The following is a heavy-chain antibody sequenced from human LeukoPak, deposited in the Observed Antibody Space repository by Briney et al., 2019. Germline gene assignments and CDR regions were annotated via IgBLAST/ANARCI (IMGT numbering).Heavy chain of an antibody. CDR2: IYYSGST. CDR3: ASGVWYYDTRGAFDI. Sequence: SETLSLTCTVSGGSISSYYWSWIRQPPGKGLEWIGYIYYSGSTNYNPSLKSRVTISVDTSKNQFSLKLSPVTAADTAVYYCASGVWYYDTRGAFDIWGQGTMVTVSS. J-gene: IGHJ3*02. V-gene: IGHV4-59*01. CDR1: GGSISSYY. D-gene: IGHD3-9*01.